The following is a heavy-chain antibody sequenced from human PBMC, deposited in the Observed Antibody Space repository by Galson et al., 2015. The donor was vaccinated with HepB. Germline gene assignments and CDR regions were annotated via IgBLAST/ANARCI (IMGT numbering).Heavy chain of an antibody. CDR2: ISYDGSNK. Sequence: SLRLSCAASGFTFSSYAMHWVRQAPGKGLEWVAVISYDGSNKYYADSVKGRFTISRDNSKNTLYLQMNSLRAEDTAVYYCAKGYYYDSSGYNLFDYWGQGTLVTVSS. D-gene: IGHD3-22*01. J-gene: IGHJ4*02. CDR3: AKGYYYDSSGYNLFDY. V-gene: IGHV3-30*04. CDR1: GFTFSSYA.